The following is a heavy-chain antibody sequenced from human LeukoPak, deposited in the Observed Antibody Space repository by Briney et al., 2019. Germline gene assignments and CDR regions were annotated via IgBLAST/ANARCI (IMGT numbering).Heavy chain of an antibody. Sequence: ASVKVSCKASGGTFSRNAISWVRQAPGQGLEWMGWINPNSGGTNYAQKFQGRVTMTRDTSISTAYMELSRLRSDDTAVYYCAREASPLFGGAAAGDYWGQGTLVTVSS. D-gene: IGHD6-13*01. CDR1: GGTFSRNA. J-gene: IGHJ4*02. CDR3: AREASPLFGGAAAGDY. CDR2: INPNSGGT. V-gene: IGHV1-2*02.